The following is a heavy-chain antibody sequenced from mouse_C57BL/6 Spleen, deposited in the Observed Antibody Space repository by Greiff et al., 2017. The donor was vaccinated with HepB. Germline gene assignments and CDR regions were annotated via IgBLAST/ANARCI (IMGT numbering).Heavy chain of an antibody. CDR2: IWSGGST. Sequence: VQLQQSGPGLVQPSQSLSITCTVSGFSLTSYGVHWVRQSPGKGLEWLGVIWSGGSTDYNAAFISRLSISKDNSTSQVFFKMNSLQADDTARYYCAREDGGYWGQGTTLTVSS. J-gene: IGHJ2*01. CDR3: AREDGGY. V-gene: IGHV2-2*01. CDR1: GFSLTSYG. D-gene: IGHD2-3*01.